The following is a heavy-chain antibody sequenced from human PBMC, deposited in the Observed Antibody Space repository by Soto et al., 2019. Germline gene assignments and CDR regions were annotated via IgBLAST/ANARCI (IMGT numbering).Heavy chain of an antibody. Sequence: PWGSLRLSCAAPGFTFSDYYMNCILHAPGKGREAWSYISSGAMTIYYAESVKSRVTISIGNAKNSLYLQMNTLKAEDTAVYYCAGPYSRSSVEFWGQGTRVTVSS. CDR1: GFTFSDYY. D-gene: IGHD6-6*01. CDR3: AGPYSRSSVEF. CDR2: ISSGAMTI. V-gene: IGHV3-11*01. J-gene: IGHJ4*02.